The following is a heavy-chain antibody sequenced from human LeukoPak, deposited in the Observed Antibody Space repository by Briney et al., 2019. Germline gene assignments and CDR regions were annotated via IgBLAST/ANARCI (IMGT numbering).Heavy chain of an antibody. CDR2: IYYSGST. D-gene: IGHD7-27*01. V-gene: IGHV4-59*08. CDR3: ARRHWGGYYFDY. J-gene: IGHJ4*02. Sequence: SETLSLTCTVSGGSISSYYWSWIRQPPGKGLEWVGYIYYSGSTNYNPSLKSRVTISVDTSKNQFSLKLSSVTAADTAVYYCARRHWGGYYFDYWGQGTLVTVSS. CDR1: GGSISSYY.